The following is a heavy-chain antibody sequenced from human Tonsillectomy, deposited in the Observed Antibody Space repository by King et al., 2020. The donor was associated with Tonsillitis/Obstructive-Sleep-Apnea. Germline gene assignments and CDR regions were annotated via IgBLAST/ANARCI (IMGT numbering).Heavy chain of an antibody. CDR2: ISSSGGTM. CDR1: GFTFSNYE. J-gene: IGHJ4*02. Sequence: VQLVESGGGLVKPGGSLRLSCAASGFTFSNYEINWVRQAPGKGLEWVSYISSSGGTMYYADPVKGRFTISRDNAKRSLHLQMNSLRAEDTAVYHCARDEEGYSYGYGYWGQGTLVTVSS. D-gene: IGHD5-18*01. V-gene: IGHV3-48*03. CDR3: ARDEEGYSYGYGY.